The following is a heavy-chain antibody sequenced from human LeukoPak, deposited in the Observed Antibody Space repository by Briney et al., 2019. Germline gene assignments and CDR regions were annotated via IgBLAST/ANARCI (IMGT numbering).Heavy chain of an antibody. CDR3: ARDGYCSSTSCYTGSYYYYGMDV. D-gene: IGHD2-2*02. J-gene: IGHJ6*02. CDR1: GYTLSNHA. Sequence: ASVKVSCKGSGYTLSNHAFSWVRQAPGQGLEWMGWISADNGNTNHAQKFQGRVSLTTDTSTSTAYMELRSLRSDDTAVYYCARDGYCSSTSCYTGSYYYYGMDVWGQGTTVTVSS. V-gene: IGHV1-18*04. CDR2: ISADNGNT.